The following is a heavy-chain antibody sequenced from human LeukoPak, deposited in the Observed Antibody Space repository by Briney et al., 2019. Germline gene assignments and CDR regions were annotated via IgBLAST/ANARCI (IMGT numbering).Heavy chain of an antibody. CDR2: IYSGGST. Sequence: QAGGSLRLSCVASGFTVSSNYMSWVRQAPGKGLEWVSVIYSGGSTYYADSVKGRFTVSRDNSKNTLYLQMNSLRAEDTAVYYCARDLYCSSGGCYGSWFDPWGQGTLVTVSS. CDR1: GFTVSSNY. J-gene: IGHJ5*02. CDR3: ARDLYCSSGGCYGSWFDP. V-gene: IGHV3-53*01. D-gene: IGHD2-15*01.